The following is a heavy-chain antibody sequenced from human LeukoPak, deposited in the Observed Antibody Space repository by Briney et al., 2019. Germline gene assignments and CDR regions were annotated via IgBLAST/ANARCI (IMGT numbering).Heavy chain of an antibody. CDR3: ARVRLGELSEDAFDI. CDR1: GYTFTGYY. Sequence: ASVKVSCKASGYTFTGYYMHWVRQAPGQGLEWMGWINPNSGGTNYAQKFQGRVTMTRDTSISTAYMELSRLRSDDTAVCYCARVRLGELSEDAFDIWGQGTMVTVSS. J-gene: IGHJ3*02. CDR2: INPNSGGT. V-gene: IGHV1-2*02. D-gene: IGHD3-16*02.